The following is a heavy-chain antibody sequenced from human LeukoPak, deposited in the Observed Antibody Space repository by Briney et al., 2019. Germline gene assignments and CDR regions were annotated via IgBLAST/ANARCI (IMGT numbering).Heavy chain of an antibody. Sequence: PGGSPRLSCAASGFTFSTFAMIWVRQPPGKGLEWVSSIFPGGGEIHYADSVRGRFTISRDNSKSTLSLQMNNLRAEDTAIYYCATYRQVLLPFESWGQGTLVTVSS. D-gene: IGHD2-8*02. V-gene: IGHV3-23*01. CDR3: ATYRQVLLPFES. CDR1: GFTFSTFA. J-gene: IGHJ4*02. CDR2: IFPGGGEI.